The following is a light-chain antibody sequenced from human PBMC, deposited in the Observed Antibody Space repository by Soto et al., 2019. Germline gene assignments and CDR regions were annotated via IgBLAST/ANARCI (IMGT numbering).Light chain of an antibody. J-gene: IGKJ4*01. CDR2: GAS. V-gene: IGKV3-15*01. Sequence: EIVMTQSPATLSVSPGERATLSCRASQSVNSNLAWYQQKPGQAPRLLIYGASTRATDIPASFSGSGSGTESTLTISSLQSEDFAVYYCQQYNNWPLTFGGGTKVEIK. CDR1: QSVNSN. CDR3: QQYNNWPLT.